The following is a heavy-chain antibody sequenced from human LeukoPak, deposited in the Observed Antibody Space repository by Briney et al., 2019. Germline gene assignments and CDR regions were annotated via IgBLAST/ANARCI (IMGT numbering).Heavy chain of an antibody. Sequence: ASVKVSCKASGYTFTGCYMHWVRQAPGQGLEWMGWINPSSGGTNYAQKFQGRVTMTRDTSISTAYMELSRLRSGDTAVYYCARDRGELYRINWFDPWGQGTLVTVSS. V-gene: IGHV1-2*02. D-gene: IGHD3-16*01. J-gene: IGHJ5*02. CDR3: ARDRGELYRINWFDP. CDR1: GYTFTGCY. CDR2: INPSSGGT.